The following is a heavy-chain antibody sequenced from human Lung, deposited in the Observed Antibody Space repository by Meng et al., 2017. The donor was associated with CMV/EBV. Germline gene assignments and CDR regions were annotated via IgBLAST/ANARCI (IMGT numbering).Heavy chain of an antibody. Sequence: PQQGSGPGRVRPSETLSLTCSVSGGTSSSSTYYWAWIRQPPGKGLEWIGSLYDSGSTYYHPSLKSRVTISVDTSKTYFSLKLRSVTAADTAVYYCARDLEYWGQGTLVTVSS. CDR1: GGTSSSSTYY. J-gene: IGHJ4*02. V-gene: IGHV4-39*07. CDR3: ARDLEY. D-gene: IGHD1-1*01. CDR2: LYDSGST.